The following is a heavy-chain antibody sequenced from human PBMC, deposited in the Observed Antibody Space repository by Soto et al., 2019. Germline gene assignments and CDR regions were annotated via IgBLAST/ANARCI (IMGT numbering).Heavy chain of an antibody. J-gene: IGHJ4*02. CDR2: IHYSGST. CDR1: GGSISTSNYY. V-gene: IGHV4-39*01. D-gene: IGHD6-19*01. Sequence: QLQLQESGPGLVKPSETLSLTCTVSGGSISTSNYYWGWIRQPPGKGLEWIGSIHYSGSTYYNPSLESRVTISVDTSKNQFSLKLNSVTAADTAVYYCARHRPSRSSGWYDPDYWGQGTLVTVSS. CDR3: ARHRPSRSSGWYDPDY.